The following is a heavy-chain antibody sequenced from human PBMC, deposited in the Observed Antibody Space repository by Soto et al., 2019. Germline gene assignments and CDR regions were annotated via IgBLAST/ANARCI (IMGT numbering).Heavy chain of an antibody. CDR1: GGSISSGGYY. V-gene: IGHV4-31*03. CDR3: ARASLLLWFGNHFDY. D-gene: IGHD3-10*01. Sequence: SETLSLTCTVSGGSISSGGYYWSWIRQHPGKGLEWIGYIYYSGSTYYNPSLKSRVTISVDTSKNQFSLKLSSVTAADTAVYYCARASLLLWFGNHFDYWGQGTMVTVSS. CDR2: IYYSGST. J-gene: IGHJ4*02.